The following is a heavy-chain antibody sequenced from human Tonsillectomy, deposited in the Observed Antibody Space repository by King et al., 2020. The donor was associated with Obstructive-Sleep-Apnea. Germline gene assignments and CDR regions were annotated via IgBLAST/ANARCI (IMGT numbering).Heavy chain of an antibody. V-gene: IGHV3-9*01. J-gene: IGHJ4*02. CDR2: INWNSGSR. Sequence: VQLVESGGGLVQPGRSLRLSCAASGFNFDDYAMHWVRQAPGKGLEWVSGINWNSGSRGYADSVKGRFTISRDNAKKLVFLQMNSLRTGDTALYYCAKDLSSGWYKGCDYWGQGTLVTVSS. CDR3: AKDLSSGWYKGCDY. D-gene: IGHD6-19*01. CDR1: GFNFDDYA.